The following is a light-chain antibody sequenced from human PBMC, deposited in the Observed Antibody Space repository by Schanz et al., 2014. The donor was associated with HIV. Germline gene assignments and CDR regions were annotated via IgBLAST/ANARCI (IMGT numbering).Light chain of an antibody. V-gene: IGLV2-11*01. Sequence: QSALTQPRSVSGSPGQSVTISCTGTSSDVGGYNYVAWYQQHAGKAPKLMIFDVSNRPSGVSYRFSGSKSGNTASLTISGLQAEDEADYYCSSYRSGSPLWVFGGGTKLTVL. CDR3: SSYRSGSPLWV. CDR2: DVS. CDR1: SSDVGGYNY. J-gene: IGLJ3*02.